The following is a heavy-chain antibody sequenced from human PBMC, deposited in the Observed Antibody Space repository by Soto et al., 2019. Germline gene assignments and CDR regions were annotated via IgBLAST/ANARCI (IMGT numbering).Heavy chain of an antibody. CDR1: GYTFSTYA. Sequence: ASVKVSCKASGYTFSTYAMHWVRQAPGQSLEWMGWINGGTGQTRYSQRFQDRVTITRDTPASTANMELTSLTSEDTAVYYCARGKGMEENYYYDGLDIWGQGTTVTVSS. CDR2: INGGTGQT. D-gene: IGHD1-1*01. J-gene: IGHJ6*02. V-gene: IGHV1-3*01. CDR3: ARGKGMEENYYYDGLDI.